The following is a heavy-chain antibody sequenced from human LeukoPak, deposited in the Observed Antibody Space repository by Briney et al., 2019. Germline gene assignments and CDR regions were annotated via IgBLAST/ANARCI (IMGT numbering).Heavy chain of an antibody. V-gene: IGHV4-34*01. CDR3: ARGDRYYDILTGYYPNWFDP. D-gene: IGHD3-9*01. Sequence: GSLRLSCAASGFTFSSYWMSWVRQAPGKGLEWIGEINHSGSTNYNPSLKSRVTISVDTSKNQFSLKLSSVTAADTAVYYCARGDRYYDILTGYYPNWFDPWGQGTLVTVSS. J-gene: IGHJ5*02. CDR2: INHSGST. CDR1: GFTFSSYW.